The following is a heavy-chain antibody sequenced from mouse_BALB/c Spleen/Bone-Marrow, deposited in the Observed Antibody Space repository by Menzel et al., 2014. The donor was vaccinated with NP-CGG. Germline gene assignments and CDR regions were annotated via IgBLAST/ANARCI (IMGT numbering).Heavy chain of an antibody. CDR3: ASATTATYYAMDY. CDR1: GFNIKDTY. Sequence: VQLKQSGAELVKPGASVKLSCTASGFNIKDTYMHWVKQRPEQGLEWIGRIDPANGNTKYDPKFQGKATITTDTSSNTAYLQVSSLTSEDTAVDYGASATTATYYAMDYWGQGTSVTVSS. J-gene: IGHJ4*01. CDR2: IDPANGNT. V-gene: IGHV14-3*02. D-gene: IGHD1-2*01.